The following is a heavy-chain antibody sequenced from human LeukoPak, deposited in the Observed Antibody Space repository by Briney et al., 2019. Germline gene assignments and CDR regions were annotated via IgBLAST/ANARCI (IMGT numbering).Heavy chain of an antibody. CDR3: ARPISRYSSSDAFVI. Sequence: ASVKISCKASGYSCTTYYKHWVRQAPGQGLEWMGIINPSGGSTTYAQKFQGRVTMTRDTSTSTVYMELSSLRSEDTAVYYCARPISRYSSSDAFVIWGQGTMVTVSS. CDR1: GYSCTTYY. J-gene: IGHJ3*02. V-gene: IGHV1-46*01. CDR2: INPSGGST. D-gene: IGHD6-19*01.